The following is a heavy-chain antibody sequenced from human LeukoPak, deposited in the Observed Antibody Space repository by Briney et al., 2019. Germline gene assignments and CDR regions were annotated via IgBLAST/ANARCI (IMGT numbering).Heavy chain of an antibody. Sequence: GGSLRLSCAASGFTFSSYWMHWVRQAPGKGLVWVSRINPDGSSTSYADSVKGRFTISRDNAKNTLYLQMNSLRAEDTAVYYCVKYGDYKFDPWGQGTLVTASS. CDR2: INPDGSST. V-gene: IGHV3-74*01. CDR3: VKYGDYKFDP. CDR1: GFTFSSYW. J-gene: IGHJ5*02. D-gene: IGHD4-17*01.